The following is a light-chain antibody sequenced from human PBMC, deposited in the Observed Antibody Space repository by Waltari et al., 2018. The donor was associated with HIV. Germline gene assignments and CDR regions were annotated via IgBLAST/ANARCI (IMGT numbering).Light chain of an antibody. Sequence: QSALTQPPSASGSPGQSVTISCTGTGNDVGGYNYVSWYQLHPGKAPKLLIYDVTKRPSGVPDRFSGSKSGNMASLTVSGLQGDDEADYYCSSYAGSAVVFGGGTKLTVL. V-gene: IGLV2-8*01. J-gene: IGLJ2*01. CDR3: SSYAGSAVV. CDR2: DVT. CDR1: GNDVGGYNY.